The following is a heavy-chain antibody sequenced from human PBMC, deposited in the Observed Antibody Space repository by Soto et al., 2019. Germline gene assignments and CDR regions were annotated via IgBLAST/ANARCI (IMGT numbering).Heavy chain of an antibody. D-gene: IGHD6-25*01. CDR3: ARVRGPRGTGYRYFDL. J-gene: IGHJ2*01. CDR2: IYPLDSDT. CDR1: GGTFSSYA. Sequence: KVSCKASGGTFSSYAISWVRQAPGQGLEWMGIIYPLDSDTRYSPSFQGHVTISVDKSSGTAFLQWDGLKASDSAMYYCARVRGPRGTGYRYFDLWGRGTLVTVSS. V-gene: IGHV5-51*01.